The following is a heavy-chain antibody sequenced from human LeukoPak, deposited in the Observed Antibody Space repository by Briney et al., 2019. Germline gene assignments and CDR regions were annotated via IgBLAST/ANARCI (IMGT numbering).Heavy chain of an antibody. V-gene: IGHV4-39*07. CDR2: ISGSISYSGST. J-gene: IGHJ3*02. CDR1: GGSIRSSFY. D-gene: IGHD4-23*01. Sequence: SETLSLTCTVSGGSIRSSFYWGWIRQPPGKGLEWIASISGSISYSGSTYYNPSLKSRVTISVDSSKNQFSLKLSSVTAADTAVYYCAGDYGGNSQGAFDIWGQGTMVTVSS. CDR3: AGDYGGNSQGAFDI.